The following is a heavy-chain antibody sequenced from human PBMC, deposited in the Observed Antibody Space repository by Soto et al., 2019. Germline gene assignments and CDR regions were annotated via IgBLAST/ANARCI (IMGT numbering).Heavy chain of an antibody. CDR1: GGSISSYY. CDR3: AGGYDSSGYRSY. Sequence: SETLSLTCTVPGGSISSYYWSWIRQPAGKGLEWIGRIYTSGSTNYNPSLKSRVTMSVDTSKNQFSLKLSSVTAADTAVYYCAGGYDSSGYRSYWGQGTLVTVSS. J-gene: IGHJ4*02. CDR2: IYTSGST. D-gene: IGHD3-22*01. V-gene: IGHV4-4*07.